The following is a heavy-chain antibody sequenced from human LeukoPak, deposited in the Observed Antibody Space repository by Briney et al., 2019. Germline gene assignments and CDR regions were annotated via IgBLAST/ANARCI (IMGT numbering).Heavy chain of an antibody. CDR1: GFTFNDYY. V-gene: IGHV3-11*01. CDR3: ATDGAGFDT. CDR2: INIGVTNT. Sequence: PGGSLRLSCAASGFTFNDYYMSWIRQAPGKGREWLSYINIGVTNTHYADSVKGRFTISRDNAKKSLYLEMNNLRAEDTAVYYCATDGAGFDTWGQGVLVTVSS. J-gene: IGHJ5*02.